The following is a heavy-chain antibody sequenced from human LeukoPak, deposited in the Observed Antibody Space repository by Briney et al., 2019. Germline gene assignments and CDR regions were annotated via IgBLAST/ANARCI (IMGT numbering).Heavy chain of an antibody. V-gene: IGHV3-23*01. CDR3: ARGYSSGWPDF. J-gene: IGHJ4*02. CDR2: ISASGDTT. CDR1: GFTFSSA. D-gene: IGHD6-25*01. Sequence: PGGSLRLSCAASGFTFSSAMSWVRQAPGKGLDWVSVISASGDTTYYADSVRGRFTISRDNSKNTLYLQMNSLRAEDTAVYFCARGYSSGWPDFWGQGTLVTVSS.